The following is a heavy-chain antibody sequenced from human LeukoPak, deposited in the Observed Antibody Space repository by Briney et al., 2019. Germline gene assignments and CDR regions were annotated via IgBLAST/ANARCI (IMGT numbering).Heavy chain of an antibody. CDR1: AFMFFEQA. V-gene: IGHV3-30*04. Sequence: PGRSLRLSCVGCAFMFFEQAFHCVRQSPDKGLEWVALIGSDGSKKYYADSVQGRFTVSRENSKNTLFLQMNTLRAYDPAAYFCATQMKSPRLFDSWGQGTLVTVSS. J-gene: IGHJ4*02. CDR2: IGSDGSKK. CDR3: ATQMKSPRLFDS.